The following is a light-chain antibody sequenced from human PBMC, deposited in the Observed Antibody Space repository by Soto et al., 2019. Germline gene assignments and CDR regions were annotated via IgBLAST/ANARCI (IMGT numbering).Light chain of an antibody. CDR3: SSYTGSSTYV. Sequence: QSALTQPSSVSGSPGQSVTISCTGTSSDVGSYNRVSWYQQPPGTAPKLMIYEVSNRPSGVPDRFSGSKSGNTASLTISGLQAEDEADYYCSSYTGSSTYVFGTGTKLTVL. CDR2: EVS. V-gene: IGLV2-18*02. J-gene: IGLJ1*01. CDR1: SSDVGSYNR.